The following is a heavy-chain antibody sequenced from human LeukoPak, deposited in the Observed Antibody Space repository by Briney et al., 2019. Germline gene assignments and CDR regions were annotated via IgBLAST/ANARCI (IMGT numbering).Heavy chain of an antibody. CDR2: IYSSGNT. Sequence: SETLSLTCTVSGGSISSGSHYWSWIRQPAGKGLEWIGRIYSSGNTNYNPSLKSRVTISLDTSKNQFSLNLSSVTAADTAVYYCAGELVGSWFDPWGLGTLVTVSS. CDR1: GGSISSGSHY. J-gene: IGHJ5*02. V-gene: IGHV4-61*02. D-gene: IGHD2-15*01. CDR3: AGELVGSWFDP.